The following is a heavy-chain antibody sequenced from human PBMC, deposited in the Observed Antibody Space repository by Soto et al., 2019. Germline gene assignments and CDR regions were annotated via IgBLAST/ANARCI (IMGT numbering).Heavy chain of an antibody. CDR2: ISAYNGNT. D-gene: IGHD3-9*01. CDR1: GYSFTSYG. Sequence: QGQLVQSGAEVKKPGASVKVSCKASGYSFTSYGISWVRQAPGQGLEWMGWISAYNGNTNYAQKLQGRVSMTTDTSTSTAHMELRSLRSDDTAVYYCAREQIRSIGPISPTLWYFNLWGRGTLVTVSS. V-gene: IGHV1-18*01. CDR3: AREQIRSIGPISPTLWYFNL. J-gene: IGHJ2*01.